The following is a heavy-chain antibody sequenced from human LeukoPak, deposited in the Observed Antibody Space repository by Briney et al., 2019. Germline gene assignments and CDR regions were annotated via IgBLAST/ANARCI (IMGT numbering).Heavy chain of an antibody. CDR1: GFTFSTYS. CDR3: ARARAYYYDSSGYLGY. Sequence: GGSLRLSCAASGFTFSTYSGNWIRQAPGKGLEWVSSISDDSNYIFYADSVKGRFTISRDNAKNSLYLQMNSLRAEDTAVYYCARARAYYYDSSGYLGYWGQGTLVTVSS. J-gene: IGHJ4*02. D-gene: IGHD3-22*01. CDR2: ISDDSNYI. V-gene: IGHV3-21*01.